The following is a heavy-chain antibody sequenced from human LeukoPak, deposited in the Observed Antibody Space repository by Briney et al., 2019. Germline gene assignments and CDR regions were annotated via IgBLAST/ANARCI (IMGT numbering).Heavy chain of an antibody. V-gene: IGHV3-33*01. CDR1: GFTFSSYG. CDR3: ARDGSLWFGEPDAFDI. CDR2: IWYEGSNK. J-gene: IGHJ3*02. D-gene: IGHD3-10*01. Sequence: GRSLRLSCAAPGFTFSSYGMHWVRQAPGKGLEWVAVIWYEGSNKYYADSVKGRFTISRDNSKNTLYLQMNSLRAEDKAVYYCARDGSLWFGEPDAFDIWGQGTMVTVSS.